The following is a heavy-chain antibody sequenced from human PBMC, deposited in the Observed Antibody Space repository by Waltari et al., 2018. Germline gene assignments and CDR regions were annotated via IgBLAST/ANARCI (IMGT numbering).Heavy chain of an antibody. CDR2: LDPGDSAT. J-gene: IGHJ4*02. Sequence: EVQLVQSGAEVKKPGESLKISCKGSGYSFTSYCIGWVRQMPGKGLEWMGILDPGDSATTYVPSFQGQVTISAAKALSTAYLQWSSLKASDTAMYYCARWRAAAGGGFDYWGQGTLVTVSS. V-gene: IGHV5-51*03. D-gene: IGHD6-13*01. CDR3: ARWRAAAGGGFDY. CDR1: GYSFTSYC.